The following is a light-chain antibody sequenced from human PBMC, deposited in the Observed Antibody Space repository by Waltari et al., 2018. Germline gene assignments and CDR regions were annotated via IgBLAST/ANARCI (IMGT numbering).Light chain of an antibody. Sequence: DIQMTQSPSTLSASVGDRVTITCRASQSSNWLAWYQQKPGKAPKVLIYKSFTLQSGVPSRFSGSGSETEFILTISSLQPDDFATYYCQQYNIWPYTFGQGTTLEI. V-gene: IGKV1-5*03. CDR1: QSSNW. J-gene: IGKJ2*01. CDR3: QQYNIWPYT. CDR2: KSF.